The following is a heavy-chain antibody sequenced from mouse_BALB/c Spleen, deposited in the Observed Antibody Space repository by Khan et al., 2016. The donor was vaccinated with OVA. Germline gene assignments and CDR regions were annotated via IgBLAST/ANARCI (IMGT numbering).Heavy chain of an antibody. CDR1: GFSLATYG. D-gene: IGHD2-12*01. J-gene: IGHJ3*01. CDR2: IWSDGNT. Sequence: QVQLQQSGPGLVQPSQGLSITCSVSGFSLATYGIHWVRQSPGKGLEWLGVIWSDGNTDYNAPFTSSLSINKDNSKSHVFFKMNSLQVDDTAKYYDARNSYRYDFAYWGQGTLVTVSA. V-gene: IGHV2-2*01. CDR3: ARNSYRYDFAY.